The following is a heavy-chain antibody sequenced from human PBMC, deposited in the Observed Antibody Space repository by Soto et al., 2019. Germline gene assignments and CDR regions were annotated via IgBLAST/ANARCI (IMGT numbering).Heavy chain of an antibody. CDR3: AKNPRMSATYFDF. CDR1: GFTFSSFA. CDR2: ISGSGGST. D-gene: IGHD1-1*01. Sequence: GGPLRLSCAASGFTFSSFAMSWVRQAAGKGLEWVSAISGSGGSTYYADSVKGRFTISRDKSKNTLYLQMNILRAEDTAIYYCAKNPRMSATYFDFWGHGAQVTVSS. V-gene: IGHV3-23*01. J-gene: IGHJ4*01.